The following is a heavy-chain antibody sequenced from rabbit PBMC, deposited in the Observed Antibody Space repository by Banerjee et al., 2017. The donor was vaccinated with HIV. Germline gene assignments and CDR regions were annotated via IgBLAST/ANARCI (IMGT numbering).Heavy chain of an antibody. Sequence: QEQLEESGGDLVKPEGSLTLTCTASGFSFSNKYVMCWVRQAPGKGLEWIACIDTGSSGRTYYASWAKGRFTISKTSSTTVTLQMTSLTAADTATYFCARDLAGVVGWNLNLWGPGTLVTVS. J-gene: IGHJ4*01. CDR1: GFSFSNKYV. CDR3: ARDLAGVVGWNLNL. V-gene: IGHV1S45*01. CDR2: IDTGSSGRT. D-gene: IGHD4-1*01.